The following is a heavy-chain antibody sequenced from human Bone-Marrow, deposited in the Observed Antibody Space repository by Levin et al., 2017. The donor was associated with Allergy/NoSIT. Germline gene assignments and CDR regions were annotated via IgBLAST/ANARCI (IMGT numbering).Heavy chain of an antibody. J-gene: IGHJ3*02. D-gene: IGHD5-24*01. Sequence: PGGSLRLSCAASGFTFSSYWMSWVRQAPGKGLEWVANIKQDGSEKYYVDSVKGRFTISRDNAKNSLYLQMNSLRAEDTAVYYCARDRDGPNDAFDIWGQGTMVTVSS. CDR3: ARDRDGPNDAFDI. CDR2: IKQDGSEK. V-gene: IGHV3-7*01. CDR1: GFTFSSYW.